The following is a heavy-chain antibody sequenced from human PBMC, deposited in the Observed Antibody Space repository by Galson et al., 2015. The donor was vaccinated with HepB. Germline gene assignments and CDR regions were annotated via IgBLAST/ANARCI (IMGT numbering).Heavy chain of an antibody. Sequence: SVKVSCKASGGTFSSYAISWVRQAPGQGLEWMGGIIPIFGTANYAQKFQGRVTITADRSTSTAYMELSSLRSEDTAVYYCARDEGMTVGATRGYFDYWGQGTLVTVSS. CDR3: ARDEGMTVGATRGYFDY. J-gene: IGHJ4*02. CDR1: GGTFSSYA. D-gene: IGHD1-26*01. CDR2: IIPIFGTA. V-gene: IGHV1-69*06.